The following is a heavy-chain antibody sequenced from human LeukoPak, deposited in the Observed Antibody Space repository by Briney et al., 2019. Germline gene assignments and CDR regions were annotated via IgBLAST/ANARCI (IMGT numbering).Heavy chain of an antibody. CDR2: ISYDGSNK. CDR3: AKMAVDYYDSSGYSTHFDY. Sequence: GGSLRLSCAASGFTFSSYGMHWVCQAPGKGLEWVAVISYDGSNKYYADSVKGRFTISRDNSKNTLYLQMNSLRAEDTAVYYCAKMAVDYYDSSGYSTHFDYWGQGTLVTVSS. D-gene: IGHD3-22*01. CDR1: GFTFSSYG. V-gene: IGHV3-30*18. J-gene: IGHJ4*02.